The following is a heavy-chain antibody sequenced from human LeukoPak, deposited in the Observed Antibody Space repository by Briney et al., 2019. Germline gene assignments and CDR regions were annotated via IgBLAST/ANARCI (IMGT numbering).Heavy chain of an antibody. Sequence: GGSLRLSCAASGFTFSSYAMSWVRQAPGKGLEWVSAISGSGGSTYYADSVKGRFTISRDNSKNALYLQMNSLRAEDTAVYYCAKYVTYYYYGMDVWGQGTTVTVSS. CDR2: ISGSGGST. CDR3: AKYVTYYYYGMDV. J-gene: IGHJ6*02. D-gene: IGHD3-16*01. V-gene: IGHV3-23*01. CDR1: GFTFSSYA.